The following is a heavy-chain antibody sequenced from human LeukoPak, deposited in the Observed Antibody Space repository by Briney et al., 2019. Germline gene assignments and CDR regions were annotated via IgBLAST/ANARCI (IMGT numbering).Heavy chain of an antibody. Sequence: SETLSLTCTVSGGSISSSSYYWGWIRQPPGKGLEWIGSIYYSGSTYYNPSLKSRVTISVDTSKNQFSLKLSSVTAADTAVYYCARVVVAAPQNRFDPWGQGTLVTVSS. D-gene: IGHD2-15*01. CDR2: IYYSGST. V-gene: IGHV4-39*07. CDR3: ARVVVAAPQNRFDP. CDR1: GGSISSSSYY. J-gene: IGHJ5*02.